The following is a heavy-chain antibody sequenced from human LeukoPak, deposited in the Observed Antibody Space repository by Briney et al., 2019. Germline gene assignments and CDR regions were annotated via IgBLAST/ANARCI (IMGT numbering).Heavy chain of an antibody. V-gene: IGHV3-23*01. J-gene: IGHJ4*02. Sequence: GGSLRLSCAASGFTFSSYVMNWVRQAPGGGLEWVSGISRSGDVTYYADSVKGRFTISRDNSKNTLYLQIDGLRAEDTAIYYCAKDRDDYGDFAFDYWGQGTLVTVSS. CDR2: ISRSGDVT. CDR1: GFTFSSYV. CDR3: AKDRDDYGDFAFDY. D-gene: IGHD4-17*01.